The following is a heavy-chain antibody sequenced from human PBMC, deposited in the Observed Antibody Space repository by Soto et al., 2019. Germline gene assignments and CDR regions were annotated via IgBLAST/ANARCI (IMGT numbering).Heavy chain of an antibody. J-gene: IGHJ5*02. D-gene: IGHD3-10*01. V-gene: IGHV3-9*01. CDR3: AKAPSVVPHWFDP. Sequence: EVQLVESGGGLVQPGRSLRLSCAASGFMFDDFAMHWVRQAPGKGLEWVSGISWNSADVAYADSVKGRFTISRDNAKHSVYLHLNSLRPEGTALYSCAKAPSVVPHWFDPWGQGTLVTVSS. CDR2: ISWNSADV. CDR1: GFMFDDFA.